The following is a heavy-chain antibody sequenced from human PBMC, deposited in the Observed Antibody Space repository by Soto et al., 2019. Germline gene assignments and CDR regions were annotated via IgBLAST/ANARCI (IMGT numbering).Heavy chain of an antibody. Sequence: SETLSLTCTVSGGSISSYYWSWIRQPPGKGLEWIGYIYYSGSTNYNPSLKSRVTISVDTSKNQFSLKLSSVTAADTAVYYCARHHYDFWSGEPEYYFDYWGQGTLVTVSS. CDR1: GGSISSYY. CDR2: IYYSGST. V-gene: IGHV4-59*08. CDR3: ARHHYDFWSGEPEYYFDY. J-gene: IGHJ4*02. D-gene: IGHD3-3*01.